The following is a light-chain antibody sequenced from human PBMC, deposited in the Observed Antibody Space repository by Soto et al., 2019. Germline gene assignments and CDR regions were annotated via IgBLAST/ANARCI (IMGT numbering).Light chain of an antibody. CDR2: DVS. Sequence: QSALTQPASVSGSPGQSITISCTGTSSDVGGYKYVSWYQQHPGKAPKLMIYDVSNRPSGVSNRFSGSQSGNTASLTISGLQAEDEADYYCSSYTSSNPRVFGSGTKLTVL. V-gene: IGLV2-14*03. J-gene: IGLJ1*01. CDR1: SSDVGGYKY. CDR3: SSYTSSNPRV.